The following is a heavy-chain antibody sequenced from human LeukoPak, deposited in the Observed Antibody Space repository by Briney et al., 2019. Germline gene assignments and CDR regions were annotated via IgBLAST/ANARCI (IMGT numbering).Heavy chain of an antibody. CDR3: ARHGAHYYSGSGSYYTTAFDH. CDR2: VYYSGTT. Sequence: SETLSLTCTVSGGSISSRSYCWDWIRQSPGKGLEWIASVYYSGTTYYNPSLESRLTISVDTSKNQFSVKLSSVAATDTAVYYCARHGAHYYSGSGSYYTTAFDHWGQGTLVTVSS. J-gene: IGHJ4*02. CDR1: GGSISSRSYC. V-gene: IGHV4-39*01. D-gene: IGHD3-10*01.